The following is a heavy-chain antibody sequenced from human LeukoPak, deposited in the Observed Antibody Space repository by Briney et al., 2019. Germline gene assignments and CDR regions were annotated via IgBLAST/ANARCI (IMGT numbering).Heavy chain of an antibody. V-gene: IGHV1-46*01. J-gene: IGHJ4*02. CDR1: GYTFTSYY. CDR2: INPSGGST. CDR3: ARTRYCSSTSCYYLFDY. Sequence: ASVKVSCKASGYTFTSYYMHWVRQAPGQGLEWMGIINPSGGSTSYAQKFQGRVTMTRDMSTSTVYMELSSLGSEDTAVYYCARTRYCSSTSCYYLFDYWGQGTLVTVSS. D-gene: IGHD2-2*01.